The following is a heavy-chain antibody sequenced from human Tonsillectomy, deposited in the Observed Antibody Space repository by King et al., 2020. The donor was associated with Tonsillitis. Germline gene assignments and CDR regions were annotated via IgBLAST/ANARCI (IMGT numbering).Heavy chain of an antibody. D-gene: IGHD6-19*01. CDR3: ARVAAGSGLKGYYYYMDV. Sequence: PLQESGPGLVKPSETLSLTCTVSGGSVSSRYWSWIRQPPGKELEWIGYFYYGGNTKYNPSLKSRVTISVDTSKNQFSLELTSVTAADTAMYYCARVAAGSGLKGYYYYMDVWGKGTTVTISS. V-gene: IGHV4-59*02. CDR2: FYYGGNT. CDR1: GGSVSSRY. J-gene: IGHJ6*03.